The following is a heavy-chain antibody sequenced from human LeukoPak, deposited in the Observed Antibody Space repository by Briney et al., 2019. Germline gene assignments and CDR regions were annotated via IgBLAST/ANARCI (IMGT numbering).Heavy chain of an antibody. Sequence: GGSLRLSCAASGFTFDDHGMSWVRQAPGKGLEWVSGISWNGATTSYADSVKGRFTISRDNARNSLYLQMNSLRAEDTAFYYCARSTDTWEQTWYYYYYMDVWGKGTTVTVSS. CDR1: GFTFDDHG. CDR3: ARSTDTWEQTWYYYYYMDV. J-gene: IGHJ6*03. V-gene: IGHV3-20*04. CDR2: ISWNGATT. D-gene: IGHD1/OR15-1a*01.